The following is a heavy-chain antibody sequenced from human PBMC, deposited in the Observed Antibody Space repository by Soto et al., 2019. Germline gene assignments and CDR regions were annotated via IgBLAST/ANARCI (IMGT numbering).Heavy chain of an antibody. CDR3: AKDISTEWVVAGVDAFDI. CDR1: GFTFDDYA. CDR2: ISWNSGSI. J-gene: IGHJ3*02. D-gene: IGHD6-19*01. Sequence: EVQLVESGGGLVQPGRSLRLSCAASGFTFDDYAMHWVRQAPGKGLEWVSGISWNSGSIGYADSVKGRFTISRDNAKNSLYLQMDSRGAEDTALYCCAKDISTEWVVAGVDAFDIWGQGTMVTVSS. V-gene: IGHV3-9*01.